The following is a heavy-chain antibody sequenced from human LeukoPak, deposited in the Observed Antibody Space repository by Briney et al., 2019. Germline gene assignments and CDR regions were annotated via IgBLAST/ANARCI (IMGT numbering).Heavy chain of an antibody. CDR1: GYSISSGYY. V-gene: IGHV4-38-2*02. Sequence: SETLSLTCTVSGYSISSGYYWGWIRQPPGKGLEWIGSIYHSGSTYYNPSLKSRVTISVDTSKNQFSLKLSSVTAADTAVYYCAREYWSVIDYWGQGTLVTVSS. CDR3: AREYWSVIDY. J-gene: IGHJ4*02. CDR2: IYHSGST. D-gene: IGHD2-8*02.